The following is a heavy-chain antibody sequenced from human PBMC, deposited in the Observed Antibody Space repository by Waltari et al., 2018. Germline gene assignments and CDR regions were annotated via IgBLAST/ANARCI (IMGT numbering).Heavy chain of an antibody. J-gene: IGHJ4*02. D-gene: IGHD3-16*01. V-gene: IGHV3-33*03. CDR3: ATEGPYNSFWRSHPYQFDH. CDR2: VWSDGSEK. Sequence: QVQLVESGGGVVQPGRSLRISCSASGFTFSSYDMHWVRQAPGKGLEWVALVWSDGSEKFYADSVKGRFTISRDNSKNTLYLQMNSLRAGDTAVYYCATEGPYNSFWRSHPYQFDHWGQGTLLTVSS. CDR1: GFTFSSYD.